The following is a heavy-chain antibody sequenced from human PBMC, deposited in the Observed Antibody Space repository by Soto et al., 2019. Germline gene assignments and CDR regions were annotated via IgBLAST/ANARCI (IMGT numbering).Heavy chain of an antibody. CDR2: ISSSSSYI. CDR3: ASGNYYDSSGYYYGY. J-gene: IGHJ4*02. D-gene: IGHD3-22*01. CDR1: GFTFSSYS. V-gene: IGHV3-21*01. Sequence: EVQLVESGGGLVKPGGSLRLSCAASGFTFSSYSMNWVRQAPGKGLEGVSSISSSSSYIYYADSVKGRFTISRDNAKNSLYLQMNSLRAEDTAVYYCASGNYYDSSGYYYGYWGQGTLVTVSS.